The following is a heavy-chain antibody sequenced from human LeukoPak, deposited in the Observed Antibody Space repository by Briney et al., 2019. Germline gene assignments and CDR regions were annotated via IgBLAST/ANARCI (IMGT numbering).Heavy chain of an antibody. J-gene: IGHJ4*02. V-gene: IGHV3-11*06. Sequence: PGGSLRLSCDGAGFTFNDYYRGWNRQAPGKGLEWVSYISGSSSHTDYADSVKGRFTISRDSAKNSLYLQMNSLRVEDTAVYYCARDFAYWGQGALVTVSS. CDR1: GFTFNDYY. CDR2: ISGSSSHT. CDR3: ARDFAY.